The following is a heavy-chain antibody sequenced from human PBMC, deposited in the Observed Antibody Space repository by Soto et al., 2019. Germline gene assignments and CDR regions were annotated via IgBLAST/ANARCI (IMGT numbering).Heavy chain of an antibody. CDR1: AFTFSSYG. CDR2: IWYGGSNK. J-gene: IGHJ6*03. D-gene: IGHD5-18*01. CDR3: AGGGYSYGYIYYYYYYMDV. Sequence: GGSLRLSCAASAFTFSSYGMHWVRQAPGKGLEWVAVIWYGGSNKYYADSVKGRFTISRDNAKNSLYLQMNSLRAEDTAVYYCAGGGYSYGYIYYYYYYMDVWGKGTTVTVSS. V-gene: IGHV3-33*03.